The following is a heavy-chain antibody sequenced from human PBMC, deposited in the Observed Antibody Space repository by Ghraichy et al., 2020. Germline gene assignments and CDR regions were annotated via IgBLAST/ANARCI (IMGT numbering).Heavy chain of an antibody. CDR1: GYTFSNYA. J-gene: IGHJ4*02. D-gene: IGHD6-13*01. CDR2: INTYSGNA. V-gene: IGHV1-3*04. CDR3: ARDDGSTWLLDY. Sequence: ASVKVSCKASGYTFSNYAMHWVRQAPGHRLEWMGSINTYSGNARYSQKFQGRLTIARDTSAFTASMELSSLRSEDTAVYYCARDDGSTWLLDYWGQGTLVTVSS.